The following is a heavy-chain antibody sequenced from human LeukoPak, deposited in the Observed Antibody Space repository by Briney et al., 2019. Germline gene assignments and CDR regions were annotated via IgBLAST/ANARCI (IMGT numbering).Heavy chain of an antibody. D-gene: IGHD3-3*01. V-gene: IGHV1-69*13. CDR3: ARLHGFLEWLFYFDY. J-gene: IGHJ4*02. CDR2: IIPIFGTA. CDR1: GGTFSSYA. Sequence: ASVKVSCKASGGTFSSYAISLVRQAPGQGLEWMGGIIPIFGTANYAQKFQGRVTITADESTSTAYMELSSLRSEDTVVYYCARLHGFLEWLFYFDYWGQGTLVTVSS.